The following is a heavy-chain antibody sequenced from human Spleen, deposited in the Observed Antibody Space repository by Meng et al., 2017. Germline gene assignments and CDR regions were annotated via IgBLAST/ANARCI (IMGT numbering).Heavy chain of an antibody. CDR1: GGSISSGGYY. CDR2: IYYSGST. Sequence: QLQLSESGPGLVKPSQTLSLTCTVSGGSISSGGYYWSWIRQHPGKGLEWIGYIYYSGSTYYNPSLKSLVTISVDTSKNQFSLKLSSVTAADTAVYYCAHSSGWSLGAFDIWGQGTMVTVSS. D-gene: IGHD6-19*01. V-gene: IGHV4-31*01. CDR3: AHSSGWSLGAFDI. J-gene: IGHJ3*02.